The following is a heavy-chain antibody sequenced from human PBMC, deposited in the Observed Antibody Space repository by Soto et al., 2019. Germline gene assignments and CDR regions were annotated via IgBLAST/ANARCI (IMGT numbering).Heavy chain of an antibody. CDR2: VFPTGST. CDR3: ASDALGQPLAYNWFDL. Sequence: QVQLQESGPGLVKPSGTLSLTCAVSGGSISSDNWWTWVRQPPGKGLEWLGEVFPTGSTTYNPSLKNRVPLSLDTSKIQFSLKLPSVTAGDTAVYYCASDALGQPLAYNWFDLWGQGTLVTVSP. D-gene: IGHD6-13*01. CDR1: GGSISSDNW. J-gene: IGHJ5*02. V-gene: IGHV4-4*02.